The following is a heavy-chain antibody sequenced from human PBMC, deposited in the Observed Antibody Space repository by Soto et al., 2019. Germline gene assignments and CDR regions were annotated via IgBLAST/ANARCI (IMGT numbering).Heavy chain of an antibody. CDR2: IYYSGNT. V-gene: IGHV4-38-2*01. CDR3: ARIPHSTTSYYDHNFGMDV. J-gene: IGHJ6*02. CDR1: NFSITDGFH. D-gene: IGHD2-2*01. Sequence: SETLSLTCFVSNFSITDGFHWGWIRQSPGKGLEWIGSIYYSGNTYYNPSLKSRLIISIDTSIRTAYLQWSSLKASDTATYYCARIPHSTTSYYDHNFGMDVWGQGTTVT.